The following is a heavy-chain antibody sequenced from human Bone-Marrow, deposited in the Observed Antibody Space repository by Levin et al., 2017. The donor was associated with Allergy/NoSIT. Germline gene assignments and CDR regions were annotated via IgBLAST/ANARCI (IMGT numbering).Heavy chain of an antibody. D-gene: IGHD6-19*01. Sequence: GASVKVSCQATGYTFTSYGVSWVRQAPGQGLEWIGWISAHNGKTNYAEKFQGRVTLTTDSSGATAYMELGSLISDDTAVYYCARDHSYDTGWYGYLEYWGQGSPVTVSS. V-gene: IGHV1-18*01. CDR2: ISAHNGKT. CDR1: GYTFTSYG. J-gene: IGHJ4*02. CDR3: ARDHSYDTGWYGYLEY.